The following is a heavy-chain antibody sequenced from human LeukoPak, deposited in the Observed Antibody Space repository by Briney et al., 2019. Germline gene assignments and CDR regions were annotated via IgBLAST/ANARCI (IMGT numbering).Heavy chain of an antibody. D-gene: IGHD3-16*01. CDR2: ISGSGPST. J-gene: IGHJ6*02. CDR1: GFTSSSYA. V-gene: IGHV3-23*01. Sequence: GGSLRLSCAASGFTSSSYAMSWVRQAPGKGLEWVSDISGSGPSTSFADSVKGRFTISRDNAKNTLYLQMSSLRAEDTAVYYCAKDRPDYGGYYGMDVWGQGTTVTVSS. CDR3: AKDRPDYGGYYGMDV.